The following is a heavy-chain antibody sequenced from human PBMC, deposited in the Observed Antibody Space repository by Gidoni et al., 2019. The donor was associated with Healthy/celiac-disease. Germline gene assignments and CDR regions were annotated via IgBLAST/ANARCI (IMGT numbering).Heavy chain of an antibody. D-gene: IGHD6-19*01. CDR2: ISGSGGST. V-gene: IGHV3-23*01. CDR3: AKDLDSSGWYREYYFDY. Sequence: EVQLLESGGGLVQPGGSLRLSCAASGFTFSSYAMSWVRQAPGKGLEWVSAISGSGGSTYYADSVKGRFTISRDNSKNTLYLQMNSLRAEDTAVYYCAKDLDSSGWYREYYFDYWGQGTLVTVSS. CDR1: GFTFSSYA. J-gene: IGHJ4*02.